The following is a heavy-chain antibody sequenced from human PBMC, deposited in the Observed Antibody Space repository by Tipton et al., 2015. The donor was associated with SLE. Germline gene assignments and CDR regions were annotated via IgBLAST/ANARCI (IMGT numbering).Heavy chain of an antibody. CDR3: ARGGGSYNHDAFDI. D-gene: IGHD1-26*01. CDR1: GGSFSGYY. CDR2: INHSGST. Sequence: TLSLTCAVYGGSFSGYYWSWIRQPPGKGLEWIGEINHSGSTNYNPSLKSRVTISVDTSKNQFSLKLSSVTAADTAVYYCARGGGSYNHDAFDIWGQGTMVTVSS. V-gene: IGHV4-34*01. J-gene: IGHJ3*02.